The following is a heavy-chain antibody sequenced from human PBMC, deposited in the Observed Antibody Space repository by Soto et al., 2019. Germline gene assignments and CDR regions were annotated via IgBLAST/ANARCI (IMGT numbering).Heavy chain of an antibody. V-gene: IGHV3-30-3*01. CDR1: GFTFSSYA. J-gene: IGHJ6*02. CDR2: ISYDGSNK. D-gene: IGHD7-27*01. Sequence: PGGSLRLSCAASGFTFSSYAMHWVRQAPGKGLEWVAVISYDGSNKYYADSVKGRFTISRDNSKNTLYLQMNSLRAEDTAVYYCARALSKTTGDLSGYYYYYGMDVWGQGTTVTVSS. CDR3: ARALSKTTGDLSGYYYYYGMDV.